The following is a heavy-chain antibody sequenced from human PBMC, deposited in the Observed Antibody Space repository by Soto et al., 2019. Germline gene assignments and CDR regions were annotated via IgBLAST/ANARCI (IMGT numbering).Heavy chain of an antibody. D-gene: IGHD1-26*01. CDR3: ARAIYTTNPIFDY. Sequence: KTGGSLRLSCAASGFTFSSYSMNWVRQAPGKGLEWVSSISSSSSYIYYADSVKGRFTISRDNAKNSLYLQMNSLRAEDTAVYYCARAIYTTNPIFDYWGQGTLVTVSS. CDR2: ISSSSSYI. V-gene: IGHV3-21*01. CDR1: GFTFSSYS. J-gene: IGHJ4*02.